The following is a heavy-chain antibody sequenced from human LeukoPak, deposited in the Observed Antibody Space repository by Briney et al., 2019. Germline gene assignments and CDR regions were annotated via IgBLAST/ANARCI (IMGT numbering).Heavy chain of an antibody. CDR1: GYTFTSYA. D-gene: IGHD6-6*01. CDR3: AGAIAARPYYYYYGMDV. Sequence: ASVKVSCKASGYTFTSYAMNWVRQAPGQGLEWMGWINTNTGNPTYAQGFTGRFVFSLDTSVSTAYLQISSLKAEDTAVYYCAGAIAARPYYYYYGMDVWGQGTTVTVSS. V-gene: IGHV7-4-1*02. J-gene: IGHJ6*02. CDR2: INTNTGNP.